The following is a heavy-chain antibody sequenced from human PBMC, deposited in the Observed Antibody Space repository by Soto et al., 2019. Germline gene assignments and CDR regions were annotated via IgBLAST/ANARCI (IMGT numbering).Heavy chain of an antibody. V-gene: IGHV3-30*18. J-gene: IGHJ4*02. Sequence: GGSLRLSCAASGFTFSSYGMHWVRQAPGKGLEWVAVISYDGSNKYYADSVKGRFTISRDNSKNTLYLQMNSLRAEDTAVYYCAKPRVPKYYYDSSSFDYWGQGTLVTVSS. D-gene: IGHD3-22*01. CDR2: ISYDGSNK. CDR3: AKPRVPKYYYDSSSFDY. CDR1: GFTFSSYG.